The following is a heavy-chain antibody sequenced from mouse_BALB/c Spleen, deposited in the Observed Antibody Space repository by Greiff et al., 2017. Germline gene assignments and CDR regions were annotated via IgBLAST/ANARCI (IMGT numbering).Heavy chain of an antibody. CDR3: ARSELGPFDY. CDR2: INPSTGYT. V-gene: IGHV1-7*01. Sequence: VQLQQSEAELAKPGASVKMSCKASGYTFTSYWMHWVKQRPGQGLEWIGYINPSTGYTEYNQKFKDKATLTADKSSSTAYMQLSTLTSEDSAVYYCARSELGPFDYWGQGTTLTVSS. J-gene: IGHJ2*01. CDR1: GYTFTSYW. D-gene: IGHD4-1*01.